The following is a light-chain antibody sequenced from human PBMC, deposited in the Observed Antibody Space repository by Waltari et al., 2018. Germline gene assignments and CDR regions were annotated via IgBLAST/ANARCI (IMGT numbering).Light chain of an antibody. Sequence: QSALTQPRSVSGSPGQSVAISCTGTSSGVGGYNYVSWYQQHPGKAPKLMLYDVTERPSGVPARFSGSKSGNTASLTVSGLQAEDEADYYCCSFAAGDAYVFGTGTKVSVL. V-gene: IGLV2-11*01. CDR3: CSFAAGDAYV. CDR1: SSGVGGYNY. J-gene: IGLJ1*01. CDR2: DVT.